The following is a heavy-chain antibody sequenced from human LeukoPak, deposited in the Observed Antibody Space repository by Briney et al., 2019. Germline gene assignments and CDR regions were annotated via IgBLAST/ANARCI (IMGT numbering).Heavy chain of an antibody. V-gene: IGHV1-2*02. J-gene: IGHJ3*02. CDR1: GYTFTGYY. D-gene: IGHD3-10*01. CDR2: INPNSGGT. CDR3: ARGNVLLWFGESAGAFDI. Sequence: GASVKVSCKASGYTFTGYYIHWVRQAPGQGLEWMGWINPNSGGTNYAQKFQGRVTMTRDTSISTAYMELSRLRSDDTAVYYCARGNVLLWFGESAGAFDIWGQGTMVTVSS.